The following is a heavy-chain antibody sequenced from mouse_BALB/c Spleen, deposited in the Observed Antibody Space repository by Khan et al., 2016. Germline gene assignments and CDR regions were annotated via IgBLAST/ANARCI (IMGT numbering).Heavy chain of an antibody. J-gene: IGHJ2*01. CDR2: IDPASGNT. Sequence: VQLQESGAELVKPGASVKLSCTASGFNIKDTFMHWVKQRPEQGLEWIGRIDPASGNTRYDPKFQGKATITADTSYNTAFLQPSSLTSEDTAVYYCASRGGGDDDGGTYGCWGEGTAIAVS. D-gene: IGHD1-1*02. CDR1: GFNIKDTF. CDR3: ASRGGGDDDGGTYGC. V-gene: IGHV14-3*02.